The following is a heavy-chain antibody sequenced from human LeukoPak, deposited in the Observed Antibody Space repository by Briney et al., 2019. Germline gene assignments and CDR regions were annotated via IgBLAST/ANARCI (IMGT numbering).Heavy chain of an antibody. V-gene: IGHV3-9*01. CDR3: ARGRGQWLSDGMDV. D-gene: IGHD6-19*01. Sequence: GGSLRLSCAASGFTFKDYAMHWVRQAPGKGLEWVSGISWSSRASAYADSVKGRFTISRDNSKNTLYLQMNSLRAEDTAVYYCARGRGQWLSDGMDVWGQGTTVTVSS. J-gene: IGHJ6*02. CDR1: GFTFKDYA. CDR2: ISWSSRAS.